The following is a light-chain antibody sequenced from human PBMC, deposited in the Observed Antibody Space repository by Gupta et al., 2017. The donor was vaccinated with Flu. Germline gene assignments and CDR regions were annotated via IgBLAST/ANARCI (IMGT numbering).Light chain of an antibody. J-gene: IGLJ2*01. V-gene: IGLV3-1*01. CDR1: NLGDKY. CDR3: QAWDSSRV. Sequence: VSPGQTASITCSGDNLGDKYACWYQQKPGQSPVLVIYQDSKRPSGIPERFSGSNSGNTATLTISGTQAMDEADYYCQAWDSSRVFGGGTK. CDR2: QDS.